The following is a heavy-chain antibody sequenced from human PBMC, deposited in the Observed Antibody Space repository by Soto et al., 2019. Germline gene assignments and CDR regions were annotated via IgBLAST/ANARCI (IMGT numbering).Heavy chain of an antibody. D-gene: IGHD6-6*01. CDR1: GGSINTFY. CDR3: ARVWFLSSSSRTLDY. V-gene: IGHV4-4*07. J-gene: IGHJ4*02. CDR2: IFSSGST. Sequence: PSETLSLTCTVSGGSINTFYWSWVRQPAGKGLEWIGRIFSSGSTSFNPSLESRVAMSVDTSKNHFSLNLSSVTAADMAVYYCARVWFLSSSSRTLDYWGQGTLVTVSS.